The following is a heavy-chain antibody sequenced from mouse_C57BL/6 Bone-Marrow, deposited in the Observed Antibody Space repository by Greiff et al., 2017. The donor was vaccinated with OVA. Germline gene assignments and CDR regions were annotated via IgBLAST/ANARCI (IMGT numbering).Heavy chain of an antibody. CDR1: GFSFNTYA. Sequence: EVQGVESGGGLVQPKGSLKLSCAASGFSFNTYAMNWVRQAPGKGLEWVARIRSKSNNYATYYDDSVKDRFTISRDDSESMLYLQMNNLKTDDTAMYYCVRHGYYYAMDYWGQGTSVTVSS. CDR3: VRHGYYYAMDY. V-gene: IGHV10-1*01. D-gene: IGHD2-2*01. CDR2: IRSKSNNYAT. J-gene: IGHJ4*01.